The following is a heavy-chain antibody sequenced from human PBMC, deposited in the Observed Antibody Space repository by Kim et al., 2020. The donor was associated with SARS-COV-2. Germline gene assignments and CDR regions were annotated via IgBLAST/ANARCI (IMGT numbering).Heavy chain of an antibody. CDR1: GFTFSSYE. CDR2: ISSSGSTI. CDR3: ASGGSGYTIYYYYGMDV. V-gene: IGHV3-48*03. D-gene: IGHD3-22*01. J-gene: IGHJ6*02. Sequence: GGSLRLSCAASGFTFSSYEMNWVRQAPGKGLEWVSYISSSGSTIYYADSVKGRFTISRDNAKNSLYLQMNSLRAEDTAVYYCASGGSGYTIYYYYGMDVWGQGTTVTVSS.